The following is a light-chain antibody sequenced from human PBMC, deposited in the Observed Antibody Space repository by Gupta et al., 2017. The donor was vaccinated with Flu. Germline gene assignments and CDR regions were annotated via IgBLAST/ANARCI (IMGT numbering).Light chain of an antibody. CDR1: QNIDSF. CDR3: QQCDRIPYT. V-gene: IGKV1-39*01. J-gene: IGKJ2*01. Sequence: GDRVTFTCRASQNIDSFLNWYQQKPGKAPQLLIYGASSLHSGVPSRFSGSGSGTDFSLTISSLLPEDSATYYCQQCDRIPYTFGRGTKLEIK. CDR2: GAS.